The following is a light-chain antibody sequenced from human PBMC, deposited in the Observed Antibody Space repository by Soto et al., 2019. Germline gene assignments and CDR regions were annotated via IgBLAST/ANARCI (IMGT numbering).Light chain of an antibody. CDR2: DAS. Sequence: DIQMTQSPSTLSASVGDRVTITCRASQSISSWLAWYQQKPGKAPKLLIYDASSLESGVPSGFSGSGSGTEFTLTISSLQPDDFATYYCQQYNNYPWTFGQGTKVEIK. V-gene: IGKV1-5*01. CDR3: QQYNNYPWT. J-gene: IGKJ1*01. CDR1: QSISSW.